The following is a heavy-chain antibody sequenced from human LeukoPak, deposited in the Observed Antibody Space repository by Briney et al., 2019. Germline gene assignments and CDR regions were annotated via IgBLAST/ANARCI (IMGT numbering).Heavy chain of an antibody. CDR1: GFTFSNYW. J-gene: IGHJ2*01. Sequence: GGSLRLSCAASGFTFSNYWMTWVRQATGKGLEWVSAISGSGGSTYYADSVKGRFTISRDNSKNTLYLQMNSLRAEDTAVYYCAKDLGLHFDLWGRGTLVTVSS. V-gene: IGHV3-23*01. CDR3: AKDLGLHFDL. D-gene: IGHD3-16*01. CDR2: ISGSGGST.